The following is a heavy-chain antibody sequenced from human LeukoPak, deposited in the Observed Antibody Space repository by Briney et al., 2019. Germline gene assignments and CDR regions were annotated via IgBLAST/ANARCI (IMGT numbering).Heavy chain of an antibody. D-gene: IGHD4-23*01. Sequence: EASVKVSCKASGGTFSTFGISWVRQAPGQGLEWMGIINPSGGSTSYAQKFQGRVTMTRDMSTSTDYMELSSLRSEDTAVYYCARDNSVEDTAWWFDPWGQGTLVTVSS. J-gene: IGHJ5*02. V-gene: IGHV1-46*01. CDR1: GGTFSTFG. CDR3: ARDNSVEDTAWWFDP. CDR2: INPSGGST.